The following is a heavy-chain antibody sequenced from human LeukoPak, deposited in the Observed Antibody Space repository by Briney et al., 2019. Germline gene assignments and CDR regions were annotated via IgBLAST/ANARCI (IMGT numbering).Heavy chain of an antibody. V-gene: IGHV1-18*01. CDR2: ISAYNGNT. CDR3: ARGMYSGSYYPLDY. D-gene: IGHD1-26*01. J-gene: IGHJ4*02. CDR1: GYTFTTCG. Sequence: GASVKVSCKASGYTFTTCGISWVRQAPGQGLEWMGWISAYNGNTNYAQKLQGRVTMTTDTSTSTAYMELRSLRSDDTAVYYCARGMYSGSYYPLDYWGQGTLVTVSS.